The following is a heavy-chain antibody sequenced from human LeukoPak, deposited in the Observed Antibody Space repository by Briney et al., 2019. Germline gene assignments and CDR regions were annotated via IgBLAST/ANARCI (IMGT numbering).Heavy chain of an antibody. V-gene: IGHV1-46*01. D-gene: IGHD5-24*01. J-gene: IGHJ3*02. CDR2: INPSGGST. CDR3: ARGGPGVDGYNYAFDI. CDR1: GYTLTTYY. Sequence: ASVKVSCKASGYTLTTYYIHWVRQAPGQGLEWMGIINPSGGSTSYAQKFQGRVTMTRDTSTSTAYMELSSLRSEDTAVYYCARGGPGVDGYNYAFDIWGQGTRVTVSS.